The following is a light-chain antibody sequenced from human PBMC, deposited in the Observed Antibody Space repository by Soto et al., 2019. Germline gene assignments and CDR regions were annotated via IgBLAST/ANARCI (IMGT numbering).Light chain of an antibody. V-gene: IGKV3-15*01. J-gene: IGKJ4*01. CDR1: HDVSSR. CDR2: DAS. CDR3: QHYTNWPLT. Sequence: EIVMTQSPVTLSVSPGERATLSCRASHDVSSRLAWYQQKPGQAPRLLIYDASTRATGLPARFSGSGSGTEFTLTISSLQSEDFAVYYCQHYTNWPLTFGGGNKV.